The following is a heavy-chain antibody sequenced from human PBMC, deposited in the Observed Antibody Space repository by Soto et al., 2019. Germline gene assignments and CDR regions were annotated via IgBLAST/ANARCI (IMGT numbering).Heavy chain of an antibody. J-gene: IGHJ4*02. D-gene: IGHD6-25*01. CDR1: GFTFSSYA. V-gene: IGHV3-30-3*01. CDR3: ASLPYSSARLRGYY. CDR2: ISYDGSNK. Sequence: QVQLVESGGGVVQPGRSLRLSCAASGFTFSSYAMHWVRQAPGKGLEWVAVISYDGSNKYYADSVKGRFTISRDNSKNTLYLQMNSLRAEDTAVYCCASLPYSSARLRGYYWGQGTLVTVSS.